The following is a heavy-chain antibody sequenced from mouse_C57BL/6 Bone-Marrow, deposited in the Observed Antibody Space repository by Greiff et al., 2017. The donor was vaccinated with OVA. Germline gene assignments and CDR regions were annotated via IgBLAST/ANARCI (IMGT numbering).Heavy chain of an antibody. CDR1: GFTFSSYT. J-gene: IGHJ1*03. V-gene: IGHV5-9*01. CDR3: ARQTPHYYGSSHWYFDV. CDR2: ISGGGGNT. D-gene: IGHD1-1*01. Sequence: EVMLVESGGGLVKPGGSLKLSCAASGFTFSSYTMSWVRQTPEKRLEWVATISGGGGNTYYPDSVKGRFTISSYKAKNTLDQQMSSLRSEDTALYYCARQTPHYYGSSHWYFDVWGTGTTVTVSS.